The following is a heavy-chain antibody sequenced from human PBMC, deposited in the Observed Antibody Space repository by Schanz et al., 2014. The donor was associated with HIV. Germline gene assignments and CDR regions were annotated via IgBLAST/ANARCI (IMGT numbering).Heavy chain of an antibody. CDR1: GISLTNNA. CDR3: ARGGYNYGREGYFDY. J-gene: IGHJ4*02. D-gene: IGHD5-18*01. Sequence: VQLLQSGGGSVQPGRSLRLSCAASGISLTNNAMTWVRQAPGKGLEWVAFMSDDGGTKFYGDAAKGRFTISRDKSKNTLFLQMNSLRAEDTTVYYCARGGYNYGREGYFDYWGQGTLVTVSS. CDR2: MSDDGGTK. V-gene: IGHV3-30*03.